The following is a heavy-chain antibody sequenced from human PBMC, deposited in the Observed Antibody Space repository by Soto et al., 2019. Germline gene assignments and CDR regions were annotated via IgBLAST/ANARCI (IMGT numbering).Heavy chain of an antibody. CDR3: ARDRPYVCSDGSCSFYGMDV. CDR1: GFTFSSYS. Sequence: GGSLRLSCAASGFTFSSYSMNWVRQAAGKGLEWVSYIGSSGTTKYYADSVKGRFAISRGNAKNSLSLQMNSLRDEDTAVYYCARDRPYVCSDGSCSFYGMDVWGQGTTVTVSS. V-gene: IGHV3-48*02. CDR2: IGSSGTTK. D-gene: IGHD2-15*01. J-gene: IGHJ6*02.